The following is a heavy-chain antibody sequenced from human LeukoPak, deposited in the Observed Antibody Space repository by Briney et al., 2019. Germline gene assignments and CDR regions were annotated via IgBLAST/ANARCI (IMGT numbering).Heavy chain of an antibody. V-gene: IGHV3-33*08. CDR3: ARARTTRGFDY. CDR1: RFTFRNYG. CDR2: IWYDGSNK. Sequence: PGTSLRLSCAASRFTFRNYGMHWVRQAPGKGLEWVAFIWYDGSNKYYADSVKGRFTISRDNSKNTLYLQMNSLRAEDTAVYYCARARTTRGFDYWGQGTLVTVSS. J-gene: IGHJ4*02. D-gene: IGHD4-17*01.